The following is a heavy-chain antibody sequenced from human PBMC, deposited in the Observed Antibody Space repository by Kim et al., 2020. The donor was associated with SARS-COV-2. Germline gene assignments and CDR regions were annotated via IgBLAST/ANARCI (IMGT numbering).Heavy chain of an antibody. CDR3: AGGQDVDSGRYGGMDV. V-gene: IGHV4-34*01. Sequence: SETLSLICAVYGGSFNDYYWSWIRQPPGKGLEWIGEINHSGSTNYNPSLRSRVIISVDTSKNQFSLKLSSVTAADTAVYYCAGGQDVDSGRYGGMDVWGHGTTVTVSS. CDR1: GGSFNDYY. D-gene: IGHD3-10*01. J-gene: IGHJ6*02. CDR2: INHSGST.